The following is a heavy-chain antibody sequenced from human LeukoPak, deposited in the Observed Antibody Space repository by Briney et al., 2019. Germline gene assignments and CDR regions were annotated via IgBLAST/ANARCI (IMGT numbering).Heavy chain of an antibody. Sequence: GGSLRLSCAASGFTFSSYWMSWVRQAAGKGREWAANINKDGGEKYYVGSVTGLVTISRDNAKYSLYLQMNSLRADDTAVCYCVKDSPPRYSGSPPAYWGQGTLVTVSS. CDR3: VKDSPPRYSGSPPAY. J-gene: IGHJ4*02. D-gene: IGHD1-26*01. CDR2: INKDGGEK. V-gene: IGHV3-7*03. CDR1: GFTFSSYW.